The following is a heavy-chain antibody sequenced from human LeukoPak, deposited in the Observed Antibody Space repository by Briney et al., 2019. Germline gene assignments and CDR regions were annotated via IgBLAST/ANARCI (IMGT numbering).Heavy chain of an antibody. Sequence: PSETLSLTCTVSGGSISSYYWSWIRQPPGKGLEWIGYIYYSGSTNYNPSLKSRVTMSVDTSKNQFFLKLSSVTAADTAVYYCARDSGGRGWFDPWGQGTLVTVSS. CDR3: ARDSGGRGWFDP. CDR1: GGSISSYY. J-gene: IGHJ5*02. V-gene: IGHV4-59*01. D-gene: IGHD1-26*01. CDR2: IYYSGST.